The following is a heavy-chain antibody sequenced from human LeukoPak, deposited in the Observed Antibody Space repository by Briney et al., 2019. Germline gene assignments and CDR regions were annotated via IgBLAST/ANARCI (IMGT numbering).Heavy chain of an antibody. Sequence: PGGSLRLSCAASGFTFSSYAMSWVRQAPGKGLEWVSAISGSGGSTYYADSVKGRFTISRDNSKNTLYLQMNSLRAEDTAVYYCAKADYIVVVPAAIGYFQHWGQGTLVTVSS. V-gene: IGHV3-23*01. CDR1: GFTFSSYA. CDR2: ISGSGGST. D-gene: IGHD2-2*01. CDR3: AKADYIVVVPAAIGYFQH. J-gene: IGHJ1*01.